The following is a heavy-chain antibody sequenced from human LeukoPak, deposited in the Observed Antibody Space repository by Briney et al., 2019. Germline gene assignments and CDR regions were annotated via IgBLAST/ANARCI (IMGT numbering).Heavy chain of an antibody. CDR2: IYTSGST. CDR1: GGSTSSYY. CDR3: ASHSDDAFDI. J-gene: IGHJ3*02. Sequence: PSETLPLTCTVSGGSTSSYYWSWIRQPAGKGLEWIGRIYTSGSTNYNPSLKSRVTMSVDTSKNQFSLKLSSVTAADTAVYYCASHSDDAFDIWGQGTMVTVSS. V-gene: IGHV4-4*07. D-gene: IGHD6-13*01.